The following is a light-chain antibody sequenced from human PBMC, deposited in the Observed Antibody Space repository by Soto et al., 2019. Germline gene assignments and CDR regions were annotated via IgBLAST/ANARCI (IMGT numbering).Light chain of an antibody. CDR3: QHYDNSAALT. Sequence: EIVLTQSPGTLSLSPWESANLFCSASQTVSSSCLAWYQQKPGQAPRLLIYGVSSRATGIPDRFSGSGSGTDFTLTISRLQPEDFAVYYCQHYDNSAALTFGGGTNVEIK. CDR2: GVS. CDR1: QTVSSSC. V-gene: IGKV3-20*01. J-gene: IGKJ4*01.